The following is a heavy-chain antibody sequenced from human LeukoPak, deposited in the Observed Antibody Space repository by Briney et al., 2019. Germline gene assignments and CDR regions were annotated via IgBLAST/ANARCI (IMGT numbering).Heavy chain of an antibody. V-gene: IGHV3-7*04. CDR2: TKQDETEK. CDR1: GFTFSNYW. CDR3: ARNRQWLLADY. Sequence: GGSLRLSCAASGFTFSNYWMSWVRQAPGKGLEWVANTKQDETEKHYVDSVKGRFTISRDNAQNSLYLQMNSLRAEDTAVYFCARNRQWLLADYWGQGTVVTVSS. J-gene: IGHJ4*02. D-gene: IGHD3-22*01.